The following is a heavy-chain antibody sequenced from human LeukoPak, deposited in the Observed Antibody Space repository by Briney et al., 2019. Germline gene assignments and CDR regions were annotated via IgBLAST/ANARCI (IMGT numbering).Heavy chain of an antibody. V-gene: IGHV3-7*03. Sequence: GGSLRLSCAASGFTFSSYWMSWVRQAPGKGLEWVANIKQDGSEKYYVDSVKGRFTISRDNAKNSLYLQMNSLRAEGTAVYYCARDSRDYWVAYYLDYWGQGTLVTVSS. CDR3: ARDSRDYWVAYYLDY. CDR2: IKQDGSEK. D-gene: IGHD2-8*02. CDR1: GFTFSSYW. J-gene: IGHJ4*02.